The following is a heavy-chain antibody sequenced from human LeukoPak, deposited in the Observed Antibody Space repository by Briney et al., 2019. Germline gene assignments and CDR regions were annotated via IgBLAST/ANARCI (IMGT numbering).Heavy chain of an antibody. Sequence: PGGSLRLSCAASGFTFSSYWMHWVRQAPGKGLVWVSRINSDGSSTSYADSVKGRFTISRDNAKNTLYLQMNSLRVEDTAVYYCAKDQGDDFWSGYYKVWGQGTLVTVSS. D-gene: IGHD3-3*01. J-gene: IGHJ4*02. V-gene: IGHV3-74*01. CDR1: GFTFSSYW. CDR3: AKDQGDDFWSGYYKV. CDR2: INSDGSST.